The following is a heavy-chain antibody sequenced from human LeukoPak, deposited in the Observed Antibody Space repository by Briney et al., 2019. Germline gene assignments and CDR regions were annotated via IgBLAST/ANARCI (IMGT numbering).Heavy chain of an antibody. CDR1: GDSVSNNVAV. J-gene: IGHJ4*02. D-gene: IGHD1-26*01. CDR2: TYCRSKWHN. CDR3: ARDAVGASLFEY. V-gene: IGHV6-1*01. Sequence: SQTLSLTCVISGDSVSNNVAVWNWIRQSPSRGLEWLGRTYCRSKWHNHYAVSMESRITISPDTSKNQFYLQPDSVTPEDTAVYYCARDAVGASLFEYWGQGTLVTVSS.